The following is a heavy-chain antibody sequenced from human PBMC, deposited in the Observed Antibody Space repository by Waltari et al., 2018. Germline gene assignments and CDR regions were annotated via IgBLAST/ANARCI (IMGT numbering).Heavy chain of an antibody. CDR1: GYTFTSYY. Sequence: QVQLVQSGAEVKKPGASVKVSCKASGYTFTSYYMHWVRQAPGQGLEWMGIINTSGGSTSYAQKFQGRGTMTRDTSTSTVDMELSSLRSEDTAVYYCARGNLCSYLNCGMDVWGQGTTVTVSS. V-gene: IGHV1-46*01. D-gene: IGHD5-18*01. CDR2: INTSGGST. CDR3: ARGNLCSYLNCGMDV. J-gene: IGHJ6*02.